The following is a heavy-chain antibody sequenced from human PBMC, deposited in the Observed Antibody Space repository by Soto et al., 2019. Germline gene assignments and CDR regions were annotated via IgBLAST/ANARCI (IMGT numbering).Heavy chain of an antibody. CDR3: ARDIVVVVPRQPYYYYYGMDV. D-gene: IGHD2-15*01. Sequence: GASVKVSCKASGYTFTSYYMHWVRQAPGQGLEWMGIINPSGGSTSYAQKFQGRVTITRDTSASTAYMELSSLRSEDTAVYYCARDIVVVVPRQPYYYYYGMDVWGQGTTVTVSS. V-gene: IGHV1-46*01. CDR1: GYTFTSYY. J-gene: IGHJ6*02. CDR2: INPSGGST.